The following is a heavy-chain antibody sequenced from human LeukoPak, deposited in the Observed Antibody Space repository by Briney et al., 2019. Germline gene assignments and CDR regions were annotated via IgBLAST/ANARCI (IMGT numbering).Heavy chain of an antibody. Sequence: ASVKVSCKSSGYTFIDYYLHGARQAPGQGPEWMGWINPNSGGATYAQNFQGRVTMTRDTSISAAYMELNRLTSDDTAVYYCARPGAVWNFDYWGQGTLVTVSS. CDR1: GYTFIDYY. V-gene: IGHV1-2*02. CDR2: INPNSGGA. D-gene: IGHD2-21*01. J-gene: IGHJ4*02. CDR3: ARPGAVWNFDY.